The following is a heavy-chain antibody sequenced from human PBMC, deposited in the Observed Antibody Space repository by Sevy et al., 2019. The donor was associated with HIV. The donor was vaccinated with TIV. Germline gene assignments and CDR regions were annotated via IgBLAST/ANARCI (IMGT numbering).Heavy chain of an antibody. J-gene: IGHJ3*02. CDR3: ARRVTAHDGFDI. V-gene: IGHV3-11*06. Sequence: GGSLRLSCAASGFTFSDYHMNWIRQAPGKGLVWVSYISGISTYINYADSVKRRFTISRDNAKNTLFLEMNSLRAEDTAVYYCARRVTAHDGFDIWGQGTMVTVSS. CDR1: GFTFSDYH. CDR2: ISGISTYI. D-gene: IGHD2-21*02.